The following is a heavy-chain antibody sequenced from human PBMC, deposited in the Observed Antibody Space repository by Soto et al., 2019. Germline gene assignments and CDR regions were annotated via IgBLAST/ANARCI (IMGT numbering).Heavy chain of an antibody. V-gene: IGHV4-39*01. D-gene: IGHD6-13*01. CDR3: AAYGYSSSWYPGGGLY. CDR1: GGSISSSSYY. CDR2: IYYSGST. J-gene: IGHJ4*02. Sequence: QLQLQESGPGLVKPSETLSLTCTVSGGSISSSSYYWGWIRQPPGKGLEWIGSIYYSGSTYYNPSLKSRVAISEDTSKNQFSLKLSSVTAADTAVYYCAAYGYSSSWYPGGGLYWGQGTLVTVSS.